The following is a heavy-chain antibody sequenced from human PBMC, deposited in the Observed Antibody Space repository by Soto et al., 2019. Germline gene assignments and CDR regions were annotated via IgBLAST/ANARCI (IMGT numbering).Heavy chain of an antibody. CDR2: INHSGST. Sequence: SSETLSLTCAVYGGSFSGYYWSWIRQPPGKGLEWIGEINHSGSTNYNPSLKSRVTISVDTSKNQFSLKLSSVTAADTAVYYCARDGKYYDFWSGYYSTKTAYYFDYWGQGTLVTVSS. D-gene: IGHD3-3*01. V-gene: IGHV4-34*01. CDR3: ARDGKYYDFWSGYYSTKTAYYFDY. J-gene: IGHJ4*02. CDR1: GGSFSGYY.